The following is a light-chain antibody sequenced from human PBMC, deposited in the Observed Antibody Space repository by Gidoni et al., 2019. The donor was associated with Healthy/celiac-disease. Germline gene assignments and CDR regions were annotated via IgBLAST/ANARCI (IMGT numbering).Light chain of an antibody. CDR1: QIISSY. V-gene: IGKV1-39*01. CDR3: QQSYSTGIT. J-gene: IGKJ5*01. Sequence: DIQMTQSPSSLSASVGDRVTITCRASQIISSYLNWYQQKPVKAPKLLIYAASSLQSGVPSRFSGSGSGTDFTLTISSLQPEDFATYYCQQSYSTGITFGQGTRLEIK. CDR2: AAS.